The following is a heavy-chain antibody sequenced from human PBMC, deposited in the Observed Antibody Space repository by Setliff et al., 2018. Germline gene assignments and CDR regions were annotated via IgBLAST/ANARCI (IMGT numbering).Heavy chain of an antibody. CDR1: GGSITSGSFY. Sequence: SETLSLTCTVSGGSITSGSFYWGWVRQPPGQGLEWIGTIYDSGTSYYNPSLKSRVTISVDTSKNQFSLILSSLTAADTAVYYCVRGRIRGICSGPHCTYDPFDIWGQGTTVTVSS. V-gene: IGHV4-39*07. CDR3: VRGRIRGICSGPHCTYDPFDI. D-gene: IGHD2-15*01. J-gene: IGHJ3*02. CDR2: IYDSGTS.